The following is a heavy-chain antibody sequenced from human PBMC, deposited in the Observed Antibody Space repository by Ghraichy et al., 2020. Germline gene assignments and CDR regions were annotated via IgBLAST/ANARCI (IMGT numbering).Heavy chain of an antibody. CDR3: ARQPGTVNNWFDP. V-gene: IGHV4-30-4*01. CDR2: IYYSGST. CDR1: GGSISSGDYY. D-gene: IGHD4-17*01. Sequence: SETLSLTCTVSGGSISSGDYYWSWIRQPPGKGLEWIGYIYYSGSTYYNPSLKSRVTISVDTSKNQFSLKLSSVTAADTAVYYCARQPGTVNNWFDPWGQGTLVTVSS. J-gene: IGHJ5*02.